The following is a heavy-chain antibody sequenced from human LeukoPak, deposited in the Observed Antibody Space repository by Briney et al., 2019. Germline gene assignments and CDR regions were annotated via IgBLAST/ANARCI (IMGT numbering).Heavy chain of an antibody. CDR3: ARVSRVATIHYYYYYMDV. CDR2: IIPIFGTA. J-gene: IGHJ6*03. CDR1: GGTFSSYA. D-gene: IGHD5-12*01. Sequence: ASVKVSCKASGGTFSSYAISWVRQAPGQGLEWMGGIIPIFGTANYAQKFQDRVTITADESTSTAYMELSSLRSEDTAVYYCARVSRVATIHYYYYYMDVWGKGTTVTVSS. V-gene: IGHV1-69*13.